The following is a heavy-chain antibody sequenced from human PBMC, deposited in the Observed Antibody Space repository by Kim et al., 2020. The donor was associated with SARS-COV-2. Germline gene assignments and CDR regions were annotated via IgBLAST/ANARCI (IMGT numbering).Heavy chain of an antibody. J-gene: IGHJ4*02. V-gene: IGHV3-30*03. CDR3: ATASTYSSGWYEDY. D-gene: IGHD6-19*01. CDR1: GFTFSSYG. Sequence: GGSLRLSCAASGFTFSSYGMHWVRQAPGKGLEWVAVISYDGSNKYYADSVKGRFTISRDNSKNTLYLQMNSLRAEDTAVYYCATASTYSSGWYEDYWGQGTLVTVSS. CDR2: ISYDGSNK.